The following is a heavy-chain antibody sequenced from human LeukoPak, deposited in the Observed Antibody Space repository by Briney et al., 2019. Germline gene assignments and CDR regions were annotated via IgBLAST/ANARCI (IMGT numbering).Heavy chain of an antibody. CDR1: GYIFSSYG. V-gene: IGHV1-18*01. D-gene: IGHD3-22*01. J-gene: IGHJ4*02. CDR2: ISVYKGNA. Sequence: ASVKVSCKASGYIFSSYGMSWVRQAPGQGLEWMGWISVYKGNAHYAQRLQGRVTMTTDTSTSTAYMELRSPTSDDTAMYYCARGYDSTGYSPTNHLDYWGQGTLVTVSS. CDR3: ARGYDSTGYSPTNHLDY.